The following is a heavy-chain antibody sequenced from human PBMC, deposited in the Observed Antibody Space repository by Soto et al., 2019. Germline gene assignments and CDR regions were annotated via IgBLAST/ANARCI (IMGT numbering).Heavy chain of an antibody. D-gene: IGHD3-3*01. CDR1: GFTFSSYA. V-gene: IGHV3-23*01. Sequence: GGSLRLSCAASGFTFSSYAMSWVRQAPGKGLEWVSAISGSGGSTNYADSVKGRFTISRDNSKNTLYLQMNSLRAEDTAVYYCAKDRGPAYYDFWSGYYGGEAFDYWGQGTLVTVSS. J-gene: IGHJ4*02. CDR3: AKDRGPAYYDFWSGYYGGEAFDY. CDR2: ISGSGGST.